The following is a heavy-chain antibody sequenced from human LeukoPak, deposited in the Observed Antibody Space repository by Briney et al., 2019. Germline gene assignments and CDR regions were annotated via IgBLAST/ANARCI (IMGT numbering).Heavy chain of an antibody. CDR3: ARVGMLAVAGTAAWFDP. J-gene: IGHJ5*02. V-gene: IGHV3-20*04. Sequence: GGSLRLSCAASGFTFDDYGMSWVRQAPGKGLEWVSGINWNGGSTGYADSVKGQFTISRDNAKNSLYLQMNSLRAEDTALYYCARVGMLAVAGTAAWFDPWGQGTLVTVSS. CDR1: GFTFDDYG. D-gene: IGHD6-19*01. CDR2: INWNGGST.